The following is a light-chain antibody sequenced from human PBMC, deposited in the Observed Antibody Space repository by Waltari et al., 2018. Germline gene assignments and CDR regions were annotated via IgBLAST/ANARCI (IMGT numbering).Light chain of an antibody. V-gene: IGLV1-40*01. J-gene: IGLJ3*02. CDR3: QSYDSSLTGSWV. CDR1: GSNIGAGYD. CDR2: GNT. Sequence: QSVLTQPPSVSGAPGQRVTISGTGSGSNIGAGYDVHWYQQLPGTAPKLLTYGNTNRPSGVPDRFSGSKSGTSGSLAITGLQAEDEAYYYCQSYDSSLTGSWVFGGGTKLTVL.